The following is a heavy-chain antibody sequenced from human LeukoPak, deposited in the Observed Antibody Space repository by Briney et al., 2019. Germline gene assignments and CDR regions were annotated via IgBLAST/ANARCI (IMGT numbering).Heavy chain of an antibody. D-gene: IGHD4-17*01. CDR3: ARGLRFMTTVTTSWFDP. J-gene: IGHJ5*02. V-gene: IGHV3-23*01. Sequence: PGGSLRLSCAASGFTFSSYGMSWVRQAPGKGLEWVSAISGSGGSTYYADSVKGRFTISRDNSKNTLYLQMNSLRAEDTALYYCARGLRFMTTVTTSWFDPWGQGTLVTVSS. CDR1: GFTFSSYG. CDR2: ISGSGGST.